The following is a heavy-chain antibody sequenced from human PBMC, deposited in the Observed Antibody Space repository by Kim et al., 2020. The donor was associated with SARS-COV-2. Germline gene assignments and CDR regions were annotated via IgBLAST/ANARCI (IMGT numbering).Heavy chain of an antibody. D-gene: IGHD3-10*01. Sequence: YNPTPKSRVTLSVDTSKNLFSLKLSSVTAADTAVYYCARLLWFGENWFDPWGQGTLVTVSS. J-gene: IGHJ5*02. CDR3: ARLLWFGENWFDP. V-gene: IGHV4-39*01.